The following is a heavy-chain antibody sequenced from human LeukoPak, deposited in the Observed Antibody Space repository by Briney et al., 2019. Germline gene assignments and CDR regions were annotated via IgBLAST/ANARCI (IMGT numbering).Heavy chain of an antibody. CDR1: GFTFSSYS. Sequence: GSLRLSCAASGFTFSSYSMNWVRQAPGKGLEWVSSISSSSSYIYYADSVKGRFTISGDNAKNSLYLQMNSLRAEDTAVYYCARTDSSGYYHWFDPWGQGTLVTVSS. CDR3: ARTDSSGYYHWFDP. V-gene: IGHV3-21*01. J-gene: IGHJ5*02. D-gene: IGHD3-22*01. CDR2: ISSSSSYI.